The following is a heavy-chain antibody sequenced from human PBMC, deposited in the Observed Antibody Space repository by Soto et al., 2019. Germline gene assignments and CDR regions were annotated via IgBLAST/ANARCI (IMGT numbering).Heavy chain of an antibody. D-gene: IGHD1-1*01. CDR1: GFSFSSSV. V-gene: IGHV3-53*01. CDR2: IYSGGST. CDR3: AVLNSLDY. Sequence: GGSLRLSCATSGFSFSSSVMSWVRQAPGKGLEWVSVIYSGGSTYYADSVKGRFTISRDNSKNTLYLQMNSLRAEDTAVYYCAVLNSLDYWGQGTLVTVSS. J-gene: IGHJ4*02.